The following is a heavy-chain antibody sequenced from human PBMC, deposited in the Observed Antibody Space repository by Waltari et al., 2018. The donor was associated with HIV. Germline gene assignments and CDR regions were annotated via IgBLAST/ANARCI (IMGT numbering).Heavy chain of an antibody. CDR1: GFPFSNAW. CDR3: TTYYSSGWLHFDY. D-gene: IGHD6-19*01. Sequence: EVQLVESGGGLVKPGGSLGISCAASGFPFSNAWMSWVRHAPGKGLEWVGRIKSKTDGGTTDYAAPVKGRFTISRDDSKNTLYLQMNSLKTEDTAVYYCTTYYSSGWLHFDYWGQGTLVTVSS. J-gene: IGHJ4*02. V-gene: IGHV3-15*01. CDR2: IKSKTDGGTT.